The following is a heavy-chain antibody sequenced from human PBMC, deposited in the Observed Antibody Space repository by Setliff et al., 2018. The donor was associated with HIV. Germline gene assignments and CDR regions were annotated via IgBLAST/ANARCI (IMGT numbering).Heavy chain of an antibody. Sequence: PSETLSLTCTVSRDSINGHWWSWIRQPPGKGLEWTGSIHYSGITHYNPSLKSRLTMSVDTSKNQVSLKLTSVTAADTAVYYCARYKCINFACYGPDMWGPGTMVTVSS. V-gene: IGHV4-59*11. J-gene: IGHJ3*02. CDR1: RDSINGHW. CDR3: ARYKCINFACYGPDM. D-gene: IGHD3-9*01. CDR2: IHYSGIT.